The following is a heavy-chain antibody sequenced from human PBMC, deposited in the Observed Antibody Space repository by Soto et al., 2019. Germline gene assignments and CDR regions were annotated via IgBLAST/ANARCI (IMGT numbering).Heavy chain of an antibody. CDR1: GGSFSGYY. Sequence: PSETLSLTCAVYGGSFSGYYWSWIRQPPGKGLEWIGEINHSGSTNYNPSLKSRVTISVDTSKNQFSLKLSSVTAADTAVYYCARVTGDYGDYDFILDAVYYYGMDVWGQGTTVTVSS. D-gene: IGHD4-17*01. CDR2: INHSGST. CDR3: ARVTGDYGDYDFILDAVYYYGMDV. J-gene: IGHJ6*02. V-gene: IGHV4-34*01.